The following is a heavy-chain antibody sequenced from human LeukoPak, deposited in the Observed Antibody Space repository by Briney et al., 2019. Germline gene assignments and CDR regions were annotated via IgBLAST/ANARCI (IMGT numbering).Heavy chain of an antibody. Sequence: PGGSLRLSCAASGFTFSSYAMSWVRQAPGKGLEWVSGVSGSGGNTYYADSVKGRFTISRDNSKNTLYLQMNSLRAEDTAVYYCAKSRGSTLIDYWGQGTLVTVSS. CDR2: VSGSGGNT. CDR3: AKSRGSTLIDY. D-gene: IGHD1-26*01. CDR1: GFTFSSYA. V-gene: IGHV3-23*01. J-gene: IGHJ4*02.